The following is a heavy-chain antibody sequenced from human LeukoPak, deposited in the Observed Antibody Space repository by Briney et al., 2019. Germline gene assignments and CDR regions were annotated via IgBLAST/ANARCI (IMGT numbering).Heavy chain of an antibody. J-gene: IGHJ4*02. CDR2: IIGSGDRT. CDR1: GFTFSNYG. Sequence: GGSLRLSCVAAGFTFSNYGMNWVRQAPGKGLGWVAGIIGSGDRTYYADSVKGRFTISRDNSKNTLFVQMNGLRAEDTAIYYCTKDLVGTTGYWGQGTLVTVSS. CDR3: TKDLVGTTGY. V-gene: IGHV3-23*01. D-gene: IGHD1-26*01.